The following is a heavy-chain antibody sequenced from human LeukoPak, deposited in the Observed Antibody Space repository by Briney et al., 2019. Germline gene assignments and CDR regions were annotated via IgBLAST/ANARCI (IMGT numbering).Heavy chain of an antibody. CDR3: ASGGYDSSFSWFDP. V-gene: IGHV3-21*01. J-gene: IGHJ5*02. CDR1: GFTFSSYS. D-gene: IGHD3-22*01. CDR2: ISSSSSYI. Sequence: PGGSLRLSCAASGFTFSSYSMNWVRQAPGKGLEWVSSISSSSSYIYYADSVKGRFTISRDNAKNSLYLQMNSLRAEDTAVYYCASGGYDSSFSWFDPWGQGTLVTVSS.